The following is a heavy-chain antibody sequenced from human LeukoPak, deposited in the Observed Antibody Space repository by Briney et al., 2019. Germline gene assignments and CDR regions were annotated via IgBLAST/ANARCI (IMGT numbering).Heavy chain of an antibody. Sequence: GGSLRLSCAASGFTFSSYEMNWVRQAPGKGLEWVSYISSSGSTIYYADSVKGRFTISRDNAKNSLYLQMNSPRAEDTAVYFCARDKEKFGSVDVFEIWGQGTTVTVSS. V-gene: IGHV3-48*03. J-gene: IGHJ3*02. CDR2: ISSSGSTI. D-gene: IGHD3-16*01. CDR1: GFTFSSYE. CDR3: ARDKEKFGSVDVFEI.